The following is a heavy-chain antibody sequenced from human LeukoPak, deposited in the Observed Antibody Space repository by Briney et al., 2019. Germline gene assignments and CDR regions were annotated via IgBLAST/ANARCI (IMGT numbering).Heavy chain of an antibody. Sequence: SETLTLTCTVYGDSISSYYWSWIRQPPGKGLEWIGYIYYSGSTNYNPSLKSRVTILVDTSKNQFSLKLTSVTAADTAVYYCARDQGPRIDPWGQGTRVTVSS. CDR1: GDSISSYY. J-gene: IGHJ5*02. V-gene: IGHV4-59*01. CDR3: ARDQGPRIDP. CDR2: IYYSGST.